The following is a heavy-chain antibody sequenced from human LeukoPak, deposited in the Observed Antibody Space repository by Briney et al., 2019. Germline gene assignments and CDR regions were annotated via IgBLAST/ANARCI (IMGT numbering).Heavy chain of an antibody. CDR1: GFTFSSYA. CDR2: ISTSGGST. Sequence: GGSLRLSCTASGFTFSSYAMNWVRQAPGKGLEWVSTISTSGGSTYYADSVKGRFTISRDNSKNTLYLQVNSLRAEDTAIYCCARGAGIQLWPSFDYWGQGTLVTVSS. V-gene: IGHV3-23*01. CDR3: ARGAGIQLWPSFDY. J-gene: IGHJ4*02. D-gene: IGHD5-18*01.